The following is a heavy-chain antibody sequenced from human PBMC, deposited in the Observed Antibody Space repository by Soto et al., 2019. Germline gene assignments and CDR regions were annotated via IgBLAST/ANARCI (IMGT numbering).Heavy chain of an antibody. CDR3: ARGLNPRGYSSSWYYFDY. CDR2: INPNSGGT. V-gene: IGHV1-2*02. CDR1: GYTFTGYY. D-gene: IGHD6-13*01. J-gene: IGHJ4*02. Sequence: ASVQVSCKASGYTFTGYYMHWVRQAPGQGLEWMGWINPNSGGTNYAQKFQGKVTMTRDTSISTAYMELSRLRSDDTAVYYCARGLNPRGYSSSWYYFDYWGQGTLVTVSS.